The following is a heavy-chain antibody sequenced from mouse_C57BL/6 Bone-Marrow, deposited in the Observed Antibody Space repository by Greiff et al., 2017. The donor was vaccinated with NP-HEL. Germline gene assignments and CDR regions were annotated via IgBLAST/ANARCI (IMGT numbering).Heavy chain of an antibody. CDR1: GFTFSSYA. J-gene: IGHJ2*01. CDR3: ARDYGNYEGNYFDY. Sequence: EVNVVESGGGLVKPGGSLKLSCAASGFTFSSYAMSWVRQTPEKRLEWVATISDGGSYTYYPDNVKGRFTISRDNAKNNLYLQMSHLKSEDTAMYYCARDYGNYEGNYFDYWGQGTTLTVSS. V-gene: IGHV5-4*01. D-gene: IGHD2-1*01. CDR2: ISDGGSYT.